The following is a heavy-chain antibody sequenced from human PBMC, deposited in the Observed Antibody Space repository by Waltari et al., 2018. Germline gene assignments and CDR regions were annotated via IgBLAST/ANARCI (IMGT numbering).Heavy chain of an antibody. Sequence: EVQLVETGGGLIQPGGSLRLSCAASGFTVSSNYMSWVRQAPGKGLEWVSVIYSGGSTYSADSLTCRSTISTDNSKNPLYRQMNSLRAEDTAVYYCARDSGYEKSFDYWGQGTLVTVSS. J-gene: IGHJ4*02. CDR1: GFTVSSNY. CDR2: IYSGGST. D-gene: IGHD5-12*01. CDR3: ARDSGYEKSFDY. V-gene: IGHV3-53*02.